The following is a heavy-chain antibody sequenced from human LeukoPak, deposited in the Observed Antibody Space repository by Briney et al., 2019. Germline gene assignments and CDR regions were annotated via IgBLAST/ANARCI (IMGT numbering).Heavy chain of an antibody. D-gene: IGHD1-26*01. J-gene: IGHJ4*02. V-gene: IGHV3-30*02. CDR3: AKDRFVGATGPSTFDY. CDR2: IRYDGSNK. Sequence: PGGSLRLSCAASGFTFSSYSMNWVRQAPGKGLEWVAFIRYDGSNKYYADSVKGRFTISRDNSKNTLYLQMNSLRAEDTAVYYCAKDRFVGATGPSTFDYWGQGTLVTVSS. CDR1: GFTFSSYS.